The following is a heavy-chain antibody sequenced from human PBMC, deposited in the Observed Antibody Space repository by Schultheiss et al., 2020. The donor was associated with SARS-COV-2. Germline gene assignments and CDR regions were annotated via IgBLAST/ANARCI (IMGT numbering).Heavy chain of an antibody. CDR2: ISGSGGST. D-gene: IGHD3-10*02. J-gene: IGHJ4*02. CDR1: GFTFSSYA. Sequence: GESLKISCAASGFTFSSYAMSWVRQAPGKGLEWVSAISGSGGSTYYADSVKGRFTISRDNSKNTLYLQMNSLRAEDTAVYYCAKANRPRTILLRLGYWGQGTLVTVSS. V-gene: IGHV3-23*01. CDR3: AKANRPRTILLRLGY.